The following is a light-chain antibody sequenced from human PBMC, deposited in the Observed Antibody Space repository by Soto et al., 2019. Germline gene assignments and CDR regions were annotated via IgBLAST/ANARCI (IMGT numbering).Light chain of an antibody. CDR2: EGS. CDR1: SSDVGSYNL. Sequence: QSALTQPASVSGSPGQSITISCTGTSSDVGSYNLVSWYQQHPGKAPKLMIYEGSKRPSGVSNRFSGSKSGNTASLTISGLQAEDEADYYCCPYAGSSTGVFGGGTKLTVL. J-gene: IGLJ3*02. CDR3: CPYAGSSTGV. V-gene: IGLV2-23*01.